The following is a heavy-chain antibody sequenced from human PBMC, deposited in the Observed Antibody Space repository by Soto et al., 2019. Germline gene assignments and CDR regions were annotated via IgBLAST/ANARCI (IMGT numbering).Heavy chain of an antibody. Sequence: QITLKESGPTLVKPTQTLTLTCTFSGFSLSTSGVGVAWIRQPPGKALEWLALIYWDDDKRYSPFLQSRVTITTDTSKKQVGLTMTNMDPVDTATYYCAHKGGRGAGMDVWGQGTTVTVSS. J-gene: IGHJ6*02. CDR1: GFSLSTSGVG. CDR2: IYWDDDK. D-gene: IGHD2-15*01. CDR3: AHKGGRGAGMDV. V-gene: IGHV2-5*02.